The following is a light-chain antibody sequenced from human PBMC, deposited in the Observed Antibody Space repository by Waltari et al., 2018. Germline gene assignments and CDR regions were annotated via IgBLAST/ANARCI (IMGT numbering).Light chain of an antibody. V-gene: IGKV1-5*03. CDR2: RAS. CDR3: QQYYLFWT. J-gene: IGKJ1*01. Sequence: DIQLTQSPSTLSASVGDRVIIPCRASQNISTWLAWYQQKPGKAPKLLIYRASTLESGVPSRCSGSGSGTEFTLTITSLQPDDFATYYCQQYYLFWTFGQGTKV. CDR1: QNISTW.